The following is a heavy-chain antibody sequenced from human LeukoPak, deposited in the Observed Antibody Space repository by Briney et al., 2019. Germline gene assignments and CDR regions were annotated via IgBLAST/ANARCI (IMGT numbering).Heavy chain of an antibody. CDR3: ARDIAARPGWFDP. CDR1: GGTFSSYA. J-gene: IGHJ5*02. D-gene: IGHD6-6*01. V-gene: IGHV1-69*13. Sequence: EASVKDSCKASGGTFSSYAISWVRQAPGQGLEWMGGIIPIFGTANYAQKFQGRVTITADESTSTAYMELSSLRSEDTAVYYCARDIAARPGWFDPWGQGTLVTVSS. CDR2: IIPIFGTA.